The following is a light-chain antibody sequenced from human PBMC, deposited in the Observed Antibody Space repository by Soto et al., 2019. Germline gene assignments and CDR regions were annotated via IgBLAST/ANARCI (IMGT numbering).Light chain of an antibody. CDR1: QSVSNK. V-gene: IGKV3-15*01. Sequence: EILMTQSPATLSVSPGERATLFCRASQSVSNKLAWYQQKPGQTPRLLIFNASTRATGIPARFSGSGSGTEFTLTISSVQSADFAVYYCQHYNNYLAWTFGQETKVEVK. CDR2: NAS. CDR3: QHYNNYLAWT. J-gene: IGKJ1*01.